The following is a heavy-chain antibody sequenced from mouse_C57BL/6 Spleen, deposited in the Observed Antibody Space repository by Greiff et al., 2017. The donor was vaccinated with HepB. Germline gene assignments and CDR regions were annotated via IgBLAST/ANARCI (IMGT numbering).Heavy chain of an antibody. Sequence: EVMLVESGGGLVQPGGSLSLSCAASGFTFTDYYMSWVRQPPGKALEWLGFIRNKANGYTTEYSASVKGRFTISRDNSQSIRLLQMNALRAEDSATYYCARGYSNYVGYDMDYWDQGASVTVAS. V-gene: IGHV7-3*01. J-gene: IGHJ4*01. D-gene: IGHD2-5*01. CDR1: GFTFTDYY. CDR2: IRNKANGYTT. CDR3: ARGYSNYVGYDMDY.